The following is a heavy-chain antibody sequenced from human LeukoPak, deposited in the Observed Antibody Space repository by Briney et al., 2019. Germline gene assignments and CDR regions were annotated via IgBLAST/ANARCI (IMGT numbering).Heavy chain of an antibody. Sequence: PSETLSLTCTVSGYSISSGYYWGWIRPSPGKGLECIGYIHYTGSTNYNPSLKSRVTISRDTSNDQFSLKLSSVTAADTAMYYCARDTSPGITGTYWGQGTLVTVSS. CDR3: ARDTSPGITGTY. CDR2: IHYTGST. CDR1: GYSISSGYY. V-gene: IGHV4-38-2*02. D-gene: IGHD1-20*01. J-gene: IGHJ4*02.